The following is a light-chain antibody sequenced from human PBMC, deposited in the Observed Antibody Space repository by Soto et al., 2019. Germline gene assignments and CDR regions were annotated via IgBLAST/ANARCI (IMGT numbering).Light chain of an antibody. CDR3: KTYDSSLSGPFV. J-gene: IGLJ1*01. CDR2: GNG. Sequence: QSVLTQPPSVSGAPGQRVTISCTGSSSNIGAGYDVHWYQQLPGTAPKLLIFGNGNRPSGVPDRSSGSKSDTSASPAITGLQAEDEADYYCKTYDSSLSGPFVFGTGTKVTVL. CDR1: SSNIGAGYD. V-gene: IGLV1-40*01.